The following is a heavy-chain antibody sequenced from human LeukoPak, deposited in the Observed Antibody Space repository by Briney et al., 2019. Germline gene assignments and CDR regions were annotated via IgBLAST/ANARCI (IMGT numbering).Heavy chain of an antibody. CDR2: ISGSGGST. Sequence: PGASLRLSCAASGFTFSSYAMSWVRQAPGKGLEWVSAISGSGGSTYYADSVKGRFTISRDNSKNTLYLQMNSLRAEDTAVYYCATARTPPGGHIVVVTAIFVEQFDYWGQGTLVTVSS. CDR3: ATARTPPGGHIVVVTAIFVEQFDY. D-gene: IGHD2-21*02. CDR1: GFTFSSYA. V-gene: IGHV3-23*01. J-gene: IGHJ4*02.